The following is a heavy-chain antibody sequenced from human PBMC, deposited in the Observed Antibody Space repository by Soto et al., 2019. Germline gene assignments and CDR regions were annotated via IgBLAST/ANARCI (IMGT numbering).Heavy chain of an antibody. CDR3: ARGTGSGWPPQYYYGMYX. V-gene: IGHV4-59*01. CDR2: VYYSGST. J-gene: IGHJ6*02. CDR1: GGTISSNY. D-gene: IGHD6-19*01. Sequence: ETLSLTFTVSGGTISSNYWNWIRQPRGKGLEWIGYVYYSGSTNYNPYLKSRVSISVDTSKNQFSLKLSSVTAADTAVYYCARGTGSGWPPQYYYGMYXWGQVTTFPVS.